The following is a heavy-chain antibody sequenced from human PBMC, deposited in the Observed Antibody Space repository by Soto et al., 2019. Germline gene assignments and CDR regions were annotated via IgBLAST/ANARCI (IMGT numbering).Heavy chain of an antibody. CDR3: TTSIYYDSSGYYYGSDY. CDR1: GFTFSNAW. J-gene: IGHJ4*02. CDR2: IKSKTDGGTT. D-gene: IGHD3-22*01. Sequence: GGFLRLSCAASGFTFSNAWMNWVRQAPGKGLEWVGRIKSKTDGGTTDYAAPVKGRFTISRDDSKNTLYLQMNSLKTEDTAVYYCTTSIYYDSSGYYYGSDYWGQGTLVTVSS. V-gene: IGHV3-15*07.